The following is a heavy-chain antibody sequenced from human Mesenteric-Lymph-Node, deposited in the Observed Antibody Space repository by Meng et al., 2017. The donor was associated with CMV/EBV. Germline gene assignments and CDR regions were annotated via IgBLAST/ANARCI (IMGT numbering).Heavy chain of an antibody. J-gene: IGHJ5*02. CDR3: ARVRVVANLSQWVNWFDP. Sequence: GSLRLSCTVSGYSISSGYYWGWIRQPPGKGLEWIGSIYHSGSTYYNLSLKSRVAISVDTSKNQFSLKLSSVTAADTAVYYCARVRVVANLSQWVNWFDPWGQGTLVTVSS. V-gene: IGHV4-38-2*02. CDR2: IYHSGST. D-gene: IGHD2-15*01. CDR1: GYSISSGYY.